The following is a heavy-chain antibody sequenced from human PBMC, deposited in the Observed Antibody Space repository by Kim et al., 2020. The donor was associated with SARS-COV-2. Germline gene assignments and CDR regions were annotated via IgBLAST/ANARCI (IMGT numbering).Heavy chain of an antibody. J-gene: IGHJ4*02. CDR2: K. V-gene: IGHV3-33*01. D-gene: IGHD6-13*01. CDR3: ARDVYLGQQPN. Sequence: KYDADSVKGRFTISRDNSKNTLYLQMNSLRAEDTAVYYCARDVYLGQQPNWGQGTLVTVSS.